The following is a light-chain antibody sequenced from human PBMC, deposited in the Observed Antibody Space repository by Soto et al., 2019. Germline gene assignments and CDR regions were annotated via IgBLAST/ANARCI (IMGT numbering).Light chain of an antibody. Sequence: EIVMTQSPVTRSLSPGERATLSCRASQSVSSNLAWYQQKPGQAPRLLIYGASTRATGIPARFSGSGSGTEFTLTIGSLQSEDFAVYYCQQYDDWPPWTFGQGTTVEIK. J-gene: IGKJ1*01. CDR2: GAS. CDR3: QQYDDWPPWT. V-gene: IGKV3-15*01. CDR1: QSVSSN.